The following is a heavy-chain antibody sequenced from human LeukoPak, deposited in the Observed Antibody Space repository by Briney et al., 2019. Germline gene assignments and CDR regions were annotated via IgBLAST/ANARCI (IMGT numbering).Heavy chain of an antibody. CDR1: GGSISSYY. V-gene: IGHV4-4*07. D-gene: IGHD3-16*02. CDR2: IYTSGST. Sequence: PSETLSLTCTVSGGSISSYYWSWIRQPAGKGLEWIGRIYTSGSTNYNPPLKSRVTMSVDTSKNQFSLKLSSVTAADTAVYYCARDRTFGGVIVHHYWGQGTLVTVSS. J-gene: IGHJ4*02. CDR3: ARDRTFGGVIVHHY.